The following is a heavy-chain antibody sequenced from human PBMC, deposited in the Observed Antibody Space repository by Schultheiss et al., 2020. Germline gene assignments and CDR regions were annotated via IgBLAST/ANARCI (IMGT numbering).Heavy chain of an antibody. CDR3: ARHAACDPLNWLDP. CDR2: VYYSGST. J-gene: IGHJ5*02. CDR1: GASISNYY. V-gene: IGHV4-59*08. Sequence: SETLSLTCTVSGASISNYYWSWIRQPPGKGLDWIGYVYYSGSTNYNPSLKSRVTISVDTSKNQFSLKLSSVTAADTAVYYCARHAACDPLNWLDPWGQGILVTVSS. D-gene: IGHD6-13*01.